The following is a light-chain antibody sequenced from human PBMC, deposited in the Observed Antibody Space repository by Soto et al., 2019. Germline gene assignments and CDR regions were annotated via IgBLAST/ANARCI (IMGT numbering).Light chain of an antibody. J-gene: IGKJ3*01. V-gene: IGKV3-15*01. CDR1: QSVSSN. CDR3: LQYNNWPPLFT. Sequence: EIVMTQSPATLSVSPGERATLSCRASQSVSSNLAWYQQKPGQAPRLLIYGASTRATGIPARFSGSGSGTEFTLTISSLQSEDFAVYDCLQYNNWPPLFTFGPGTKVDI. CDR2: GAS.